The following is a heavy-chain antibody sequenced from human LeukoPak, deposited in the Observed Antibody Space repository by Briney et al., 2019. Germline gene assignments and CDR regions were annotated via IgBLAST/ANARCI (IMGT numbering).Heavy chain of an antibody. J-gene: IGHJ4*02. CDR1: GGSIRSAGYS. CDR3: ARDGLCLGELSLN. D-gene: IGHD3-16*02. CDR2: IYHLGST. V-gene: IGHV4-30-2*01. Sequence: SQTLSLTCAVPGGSIRSAGYSWSSIRQPPGKGLGWIGYIYHLGSTYYNPSLRSRVTISVDRSKSQFSLKLSSLTAADTAGYYCARDGLCLGELSLNWGQGTLVTVSS.